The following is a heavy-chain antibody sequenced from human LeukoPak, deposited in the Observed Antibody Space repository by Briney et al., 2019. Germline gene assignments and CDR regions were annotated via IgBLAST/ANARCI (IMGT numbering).Heavy chain of an antibody. V-gene: IGHV1-69*04. J-gene: IGHJ4*02. CDR1: GVIFSNFA. CDR3: ATSSRTEDGDYGVC. D-gene: IGHD4-17*01. CDR2: IIPILDLA. Sequence: GASVKVSCKASGVIFSNFAFNWVRQAPGQGLEWMGRIIPILDLAHYTQKFQCRLTITADKSTNTRYMELTSLTAEDTAVYYCATSSRTEDGDYGVCWGQGTLVTVSS.